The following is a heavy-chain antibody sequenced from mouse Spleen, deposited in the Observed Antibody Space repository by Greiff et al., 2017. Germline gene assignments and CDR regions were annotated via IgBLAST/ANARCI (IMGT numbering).Heavy chain of an antibody. CDR3: ARVDYGSSVFAY. J-gene: IGHJ3*01. D-gene: IGHD1-1*01. Sequence: EVNVVESEGGLVQPGSSMKLSCTASGFTFSDYYMAWVRQVPEKGLEWVANINYDGSSTYYLDSLKSRFIISRDNAKNILYLQMSSLKSEDTATYYCARVDYGSSVFAYWGQGTLVTVSA. CDR2: INYDGSST. V-gene: IGHV5-16*01. CDR1: GFTFSDYY.